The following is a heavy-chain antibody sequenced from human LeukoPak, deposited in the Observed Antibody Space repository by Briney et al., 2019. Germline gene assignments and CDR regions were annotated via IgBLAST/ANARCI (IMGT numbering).Heavy chain of an antibody. V-gene: IGHV1-46*01. D-gene: IGHD3-9*01. CDR2: INPSGGST. Sequence: ASVKVSCKASGYTFRNYYMHWVRQAPGQGLEWMGTINPSGGSTTYAQKFQGRVTMARDTSTRTVYMELRNLRSEDTAVYYCARDHATIGKYDYWGQGTLVTVSS. CDR3: ARDHATIGKYDY. J-gene: IGHJ4*02. CDR1: GYTFRNYY.